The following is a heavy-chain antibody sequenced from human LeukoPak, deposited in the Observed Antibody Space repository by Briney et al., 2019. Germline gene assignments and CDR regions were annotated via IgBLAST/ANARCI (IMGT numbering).Heavy chain of an antibody. CDR3: ARESHETREDY. D-gene: IGHD1-1*01. CDR1: GYTFTSYG. V-gene: IGHV1-18*01. CDR2: ISANNGDT. Sequence: ASVKVSCKASGYTFTSYGISWVRQAPGQGLEWMGWISANNGDTDYPPKLQDRVTMTTDAYTSTAYMELRSLRSDDTAMYYCARESHETREDYWGQGTLVTVSS. J-gene: IGHJ4*02.